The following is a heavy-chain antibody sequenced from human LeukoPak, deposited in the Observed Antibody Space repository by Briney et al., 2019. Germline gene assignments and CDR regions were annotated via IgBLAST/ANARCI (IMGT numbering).Heavy chain of an antibody. CDR2: INPDSGDT. V-gene: IGHV1-2*02. CDR3: ARDYYGSGSYYMGYFDY. Sequence: ASVKVSCKASEYTFSVYHIHWVRQAPGQGLEWMAWINPDSGDTNYAQKFQGRVTMTRGTSISTAYMELSRLRSDDTAVYYCARDYYGSGSYYMGYFDYWGQGTLVTVSS. D-gene: IGHD3-10*01. J-gene: IGHJ4*02. CDR1: EYTFSVYH.